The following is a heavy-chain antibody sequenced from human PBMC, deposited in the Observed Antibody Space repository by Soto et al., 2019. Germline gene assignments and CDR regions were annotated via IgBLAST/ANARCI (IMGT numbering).Heavy chain of an antibody. CDR3: AIHYYSSSWDYFDY. CDR2: INHSGST. J-gene: IGHJ4*02. CDR1: GGSFSGYY. D-gene: IGHD6-13*01. Sequence: QVQLQQWGAGLLKPSETLSLTCAVYGGSFSGYYWSWIRQPPGKGLEWIGEINHSGSTNYNPSLKSRVIISVDTSKNQFSLKLSSVTAADTAVYYCAIHYYSSSWDYFDYWGQGTRVTVSS. V-gene: IGHV4-34*01.